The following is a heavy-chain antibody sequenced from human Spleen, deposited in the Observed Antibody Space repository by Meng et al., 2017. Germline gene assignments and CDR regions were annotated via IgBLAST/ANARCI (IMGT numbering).Heavy chain of an antibody. D-gene: IGHD4-17*01. CDR1: GFTLSTYW. CDR3: AKVSYGDYSATDY. Sequence: GGSLRLSCAASGFTLSTYWMHWVRQAPGKGLVWVSRINGDGSDISYADSVKGRFTISRDNSKNTVFLQINSLRAEDTAVYYCAKVSYGDYSATDYWGQGTLVTVSS. CDR2: INGDGSDI. V-gene: IGHV3-74*01. J-gene: IGHJ4*02.